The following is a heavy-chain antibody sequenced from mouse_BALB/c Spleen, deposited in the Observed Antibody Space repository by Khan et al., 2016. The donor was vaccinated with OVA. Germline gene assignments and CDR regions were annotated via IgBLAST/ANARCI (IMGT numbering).Heavy chain of an antibody. D-gene: IGHD1-1*02. J-gene: IGHJ4*01. Sequence: DLVKPGASVKLSCKASGYTFTSYWINWIKQRPGQGLEWIGRIAPGSGSSSYNEMFKGKATLTLDTSSSTAYIQLTSLSSEDSAVYVRARENYYGRTCCAMEYWGQGTSVTVSS. CDR2: IAPGSGSS. CDR1: GYTFTSYW. V-gene: IGHV1S41*01. CDR3: ARENYYGRTCCAMEY.